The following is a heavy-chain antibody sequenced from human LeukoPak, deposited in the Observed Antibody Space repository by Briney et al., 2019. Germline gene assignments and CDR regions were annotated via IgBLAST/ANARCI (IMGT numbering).Heavy chain of an antibody. D-gene: IGHD5-12*01. V-gene: IGHV3-23*01. J-gene: IGHJ3*02. CDR1: GFTFSSYG. Sequence: QPGGSLRLSCEASGFTFSSYGMSWVRQAPGKGLEWVSGIRGSGSNTDYVGSVKGRFTISRDNSKNTLYPQMNSLRAEDTAVYYCAKGLRELWGDAFDMWAKGQWSPSPQ. CDR2: IRGSGSNT. CDR3: AKGLRELWGDAFDM.